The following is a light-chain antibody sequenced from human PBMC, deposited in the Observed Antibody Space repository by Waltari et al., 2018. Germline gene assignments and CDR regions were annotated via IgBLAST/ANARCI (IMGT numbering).Light chain of an antibody. CDR3: QQYKTFSRT. CDR2: EAS. CDR1: HNINPW. V-gene: IGKV1-5*03. Sequence: DVQLTQSPATLSASVGDRVIIPCRASHNINPWLAWYQQKPGKAPKVLIYEASNLESGVPSRFSGSGSGTEFTLTISSLQPDDFATYYCQQYKTFSRTFGQGTKVEI. J-gene: IGKJ1*01.